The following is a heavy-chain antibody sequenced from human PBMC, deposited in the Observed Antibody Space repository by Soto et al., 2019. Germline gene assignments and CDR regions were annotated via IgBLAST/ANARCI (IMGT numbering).Heavy chain of an antibody. CDR1: GLTLSGYA. CDR2: ISYDGSRD. D-gene: IGHD6-25*01. Sequence: HPGGSLRLSCVASGLTLSGYAMHWVRQAPGKGLEWLTVISYDGSRDYYADSVKGRFTVSRDNSENTLYLQMNSLRHEDTAVYYCAKDRGIAAGGMDVWGQGTTVTVSS. CDR3: AKDRGIAAGGMDV. J-gene: IGHJ6*02. V-gene: IGHV3-30-3*01.